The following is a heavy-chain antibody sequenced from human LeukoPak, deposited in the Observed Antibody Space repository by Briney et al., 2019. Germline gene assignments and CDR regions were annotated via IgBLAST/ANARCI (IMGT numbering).Heavy chain of an antibody. V-gene: IGHV3-30*18. Sequence: GGSLRLSCAASGFTFSSYGMHWVRQAPGKGLEWVAVISYDGSNKYYADSVKGRFTISRDNSKNTLYLQMNSLRAEDTAVHYCAKRGGLGDSSGYYYFDYWGQGTLVTVSS. CDR1: GFTFSSYG. D-gene: IGHD3-22*01. J-gene: IGHJ4*02. CDR2: ISYDGSNK. CDR3: AKRGGLGDSSGYYYFDY.